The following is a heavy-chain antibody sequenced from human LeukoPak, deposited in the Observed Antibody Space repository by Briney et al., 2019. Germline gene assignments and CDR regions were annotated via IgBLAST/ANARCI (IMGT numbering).Heavy chain of an antibody. Sequence: GGSLRLSCAASGFTVSSNYMSWVRQAPGKGLEWVSVIYSGGSIYYADSVKGRFTISRHNSKNTLYLQMNSLRAEDTAVYYCASSRADDSSGYLASDYYYGMDVWGQGTTVTVSS. CDR2: IYSGGSI. D-gene: IGHD3-22*01. V-gene: IGHV3-53*04. CDR3: ASSRADDSSGYLASDYYYGMDV. CDR1: GFTVSSNY. J-gene: IGHJ6*02.